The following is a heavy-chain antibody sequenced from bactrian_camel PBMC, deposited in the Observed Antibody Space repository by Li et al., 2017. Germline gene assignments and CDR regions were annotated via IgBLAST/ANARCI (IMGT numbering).Heavy chain of an antibody. CDR1: GYYSSYC. CDR3: AADSKPRPRCQGFGVYEHHY. Sequence: HVQLVESGGGSVQAGGSLRLACTHSGYYSSYCLGWFRQAPGREREGVAAIDDDGSTTYADSVKGRFTISQDNSKNTWYLQTNSLKPEDTAMYYCAADSKPRPRCQGFGVYEHHYWGQG. D-gene: IGHD1*01. V-gene: IGHV3S53*01. J-gene: IGHJ4*01. CDR2: IDDDGST.